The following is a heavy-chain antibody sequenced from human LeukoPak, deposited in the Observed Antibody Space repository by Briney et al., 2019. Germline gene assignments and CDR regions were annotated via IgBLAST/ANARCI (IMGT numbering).Heavy chain of an antibody. Sequence: PGRSLRLSCAASGFTFSSYAMHWVRQAPGKGPEWVAVISYDGSNKYYADSVKGRFTISRDNSKNTLYLQMNSLRAEDTAVYYCARDSGERRIDWGQGTLVTVSS. CDR2: ISYDGSNK. D-gene: IGHD3-10*01. CDR3: ARDSGERRID. CDR1: GFTFSSYA. V-gene: IGHV3-30*04. J-gene: IGHJ4*02.